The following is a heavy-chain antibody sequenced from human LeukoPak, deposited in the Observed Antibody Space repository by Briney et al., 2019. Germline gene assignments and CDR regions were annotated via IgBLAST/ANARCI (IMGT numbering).Heavy chain of an antibody. V-gene: IGHV3-30*02. Sequence: GGSLRLSCAASGFXFSSFGLHWGRQAPGKGLEWVALIRSDGSSKNYAESVKGRFTISRDTSKSTVHLQMNNLRAEDTAVYYCAKWSGDYPSYYLDYWGQGTLVTVSS. CDR3: AKWSGDYPSYYLDY. J-gene: IGHJ4*02. D-gene: IGHD4-17*01. CDR1: GFXFSSFG. CDR2: IRSDGSSK.